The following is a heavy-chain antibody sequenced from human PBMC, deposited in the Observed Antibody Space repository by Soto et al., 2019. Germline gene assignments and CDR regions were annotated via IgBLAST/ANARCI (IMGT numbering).Heavy chain of an antibody. Sequence: GGSLRLSCVASEFTFSNYEMNWVRQAPGKGLEWVSYISYTGSTIYYADSVRGRFTISRDNSKNSLYLQMNSLRAEDTAVYYCARGLRNYYDRSGLHYWGQGTLVTVSS. D-gene: IGHD3-22*01. J-gene: IGHJ4*02. CDR1: EFTFSNYE. CDR3: ARGLRNYYDRSGLHY. V-gene: IGHV3-48*03. CDR2: ISYTGSTI.